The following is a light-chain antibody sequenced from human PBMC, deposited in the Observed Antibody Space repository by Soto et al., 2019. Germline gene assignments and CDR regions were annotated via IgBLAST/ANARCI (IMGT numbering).Light chain of an antibody. CDR2: KAS. V-gene: IGKV1-5*03. CDR3: QQYNTDPLT. CDR1: QSITTW. Sequence: DIQMTQSPSTLSASVGERVTITCRASQSITTWLAWYQQKPGKAPKLLIYKASSLEGGVPSRFSGSGTGPEFNITITSLQPDDFAIYHCQQYNTDPLTFGGGTTVEIK. J-gene: IGKJ4*01.